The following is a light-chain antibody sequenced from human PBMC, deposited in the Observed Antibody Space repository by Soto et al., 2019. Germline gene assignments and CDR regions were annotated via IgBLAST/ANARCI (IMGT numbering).Light chain of an antibody. CDR2: GAS. V-gene: IGKV3-15*01. CDR3: QQYNDWPLT. CDR1: QSVNSN. J-gene: IGKJ4*01. Sequence: EKVMTQSPATLSVSPGERATLSCRASQSVNSNLAWYQQKPGQAPRLLLYGASTRAIGIPARFSGSASGTEFTLTISSLQSEDSAVYYCQQYNDWPLTFGGGTKVDIK.